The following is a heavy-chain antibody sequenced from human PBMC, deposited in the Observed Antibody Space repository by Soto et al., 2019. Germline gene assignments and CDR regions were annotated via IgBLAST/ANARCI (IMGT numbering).Heavy chain of an antibody. CDR2: ISYDGSNK. V-gene: IGHV3-30*18. Sequence: GGSLRLSCAASGFTFSSYGMHWVRQAPGKGLEWVAVISYDGSNKYYADSVKGRFTISRDNSKNTLYLQMNSLRAEDTAVYYCAKDRTPLYSSGCFDYWGQGTLVTVSS. D-gene: IGHD6-19*01. CDR3: AKDRTPLYSSGCFDY. CDR1: GFTFSSYG. J-gene: IGHJ4*02.